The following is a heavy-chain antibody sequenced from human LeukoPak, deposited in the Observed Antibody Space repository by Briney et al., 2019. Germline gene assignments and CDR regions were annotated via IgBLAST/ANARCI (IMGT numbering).Heavy chain of an antibody. CDR3: ASRLPYCSGGSCYEVVGGLGTIDY. CDR1: GGSFRGYY. D-gene: IGHD2-15*01. CDR2: INHSGST. V-gene: IGHV4-34*01. J-gene: IGHJ4*02. Sequence: KASETLSLTCAVYGGSFRGYYWSWIRQPPGKGLEWIGEINHSGSTNYNPSLKSRVTISVDTSKNQFSLKLSSVTAADTAVYYSASRLPYCSGGSCYEVVGGLGTIDYWGQGTLVTVSS.